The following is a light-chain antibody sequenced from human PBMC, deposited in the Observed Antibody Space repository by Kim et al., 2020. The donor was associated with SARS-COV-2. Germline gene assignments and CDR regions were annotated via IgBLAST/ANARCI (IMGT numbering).Light chain of an antibody. CDR3: QQYSSYSYT. CDR2: DAT. V-gene: IGKV1-5*01. J-gene: IGKJ2*01. CDR1: QNIDSW. Sequence: IQMTQSPSTLSASVGDRVTITCRASQNIDSWLAWYQQKPGKAPKYLIYDATTLKSGVPSRLSGRGSGTQFTLTITSLQPDDFATYYCQQYSSYSYTFGQGTKLEI.